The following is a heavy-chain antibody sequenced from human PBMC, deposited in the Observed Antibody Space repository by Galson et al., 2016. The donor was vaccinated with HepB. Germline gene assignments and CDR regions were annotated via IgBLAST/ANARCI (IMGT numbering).Heavy chain of an antibody. Sequence: LVKPTQTLTLTCTFSGFSLSTNTVGVGWIRQPPGKALEWLALIYWDDDKRYSPSLKSRLTITKDTSKNQVVLTMTNVDPVDTATYYCAHRRFDFDILTGSYNGGAFDFWGQGTMVTVSS. D-gene: IGHD3-9*01. J-gene: IGHJ3*01. V-gene: IGHV2-5*02. CDR2: IYWDDDK. CDR1: GFSLSTNTVG. CDR3: AHRRFDFDILTGSYNGGAFDF.